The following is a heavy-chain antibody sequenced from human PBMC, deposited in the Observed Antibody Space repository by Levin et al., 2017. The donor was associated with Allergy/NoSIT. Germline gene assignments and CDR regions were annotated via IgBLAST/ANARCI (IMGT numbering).Heavy chain of an antibody. Sequence: GGSLRLSCAGSGSSFSRYGMNWVRQAPGKGLEWVAYIGSRSLTKYYADSVRGRFTISRDNAKNSMYLQMTSLRDEDTAVYYCAQWATVTGDGYWGQGTLVTVSS. CDR1: GSSFSRYG. V-gene: IGHV3-48*02. CDR2: IGSRSLTK. D-gene: IGHD4-17*01. J-gene: IGHJ4*02. CDR3: AQWATVTGDGY.